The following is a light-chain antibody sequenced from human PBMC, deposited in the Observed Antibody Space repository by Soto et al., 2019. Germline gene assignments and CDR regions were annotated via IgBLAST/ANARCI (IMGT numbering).Light chain of an antibody. CDR1: QSVSSSY. CDR3: QQYGSSPSYT. J-gene: IGKJ2*01. CDR2: GAS. Sequence: EIVLTQSPGTLSLSPGERATLSCRASQSVSSSYLAWYQQKPGQAPRLLIYGASSRATGIPDRFSGSGSGTAFTLTLSRLEPEDFAVYYCQQYGSSPSYTFGQGTKLEIK. V-gene: IGKV3-20*01.